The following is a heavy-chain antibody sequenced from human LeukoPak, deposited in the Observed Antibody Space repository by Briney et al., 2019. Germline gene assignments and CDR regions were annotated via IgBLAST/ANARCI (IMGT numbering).Heavy chain of an antibody. J-gene: IGHJ3*02. CDR2: IRQDGSEK. Sequence: GGSLRLSCAASGFTFSSYWMSWVRQAPGKGLEWVANIRQDGSEKNYVDSVKGRFTISRDNSKNTLYLQMNSLRAEDTAVYYCAKDLRDAFDIWGQGTMVTVSS. CDR1: GFTFSSYW. CDR3: AKDLRDAFDI. V-gene: IGHV3-7*01.